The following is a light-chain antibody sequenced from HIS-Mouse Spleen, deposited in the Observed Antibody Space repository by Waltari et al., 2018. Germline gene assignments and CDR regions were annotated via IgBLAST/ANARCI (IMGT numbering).Light chain of an antibody. CDR3: AAWDDSLNGWV. J-gene: IGLJ3*02. CDR2: SNN. V-gene: IGLV1-44*01. Sequence: QSVLTQPPSASGTPGQRVTISCSGSSSNIVSNTFNWYQHLPGTAPKLLIYSNNQRPSGVPDRFSGSKSGTSASLAISGLQSEDEADYYCAAWDDSLNGWVFGGGTKLTVL. CDR1: SSNIVSNT.